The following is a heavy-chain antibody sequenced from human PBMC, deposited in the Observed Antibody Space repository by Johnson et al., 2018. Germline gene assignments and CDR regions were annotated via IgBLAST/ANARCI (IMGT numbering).Heavy chain of an antibody. Sequence: VQLVQSGGSVVRPGGSLRLSCAASGFTFDDYAMHWVRQAPGKGLEWVSGISWNSGSIGYADSGKGRFTISRDNSKNSLYLQMKSLRAWDTALYYCAKDGGGRYCTNGVCYRNDYYGMDVWGQGTTVTVSS. D-gene: IGHD2-8*01. CDR2: ISWNSGSI. CDR3: AKDGGGRYCTNGVCYRNDYYGMDV. V-gene: IGHV3-9*01. J-gene: IGHJ6*02. CDR1: GFTFDDYA.